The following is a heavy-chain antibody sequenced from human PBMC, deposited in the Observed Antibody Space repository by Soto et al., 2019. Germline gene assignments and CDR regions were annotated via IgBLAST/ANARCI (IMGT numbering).Heavy chain of an antibody. J-gene: IGHJ4*02. Sequence: SVKVSCKASGGTFSSYTISWVRQAPGQGLEWMGRIIPILGIANYAQKFQGRVTITADKSTSTAYMELSSLRSEDTAVYYCARDPDYYDSSGLDYWGQGTLVTVSS. CDR3: ARDPDYYDSSGLDY. V-gene: IGHV1-69*04. D-gene: IGHD3-22*01. CDR1: GGTFSSYT. CDR2: IIPILGIA.